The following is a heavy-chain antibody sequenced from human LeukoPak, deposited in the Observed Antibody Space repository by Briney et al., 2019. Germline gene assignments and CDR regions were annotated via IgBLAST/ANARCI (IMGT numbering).Heavy chain of an antibody. CDR2: IYHSGNT. V-gene: IGHV4-4*02. CDR3: ARADSYDSSGYGFDP. Sequence: SETLSLTCAVSGGSISSSNWWSWVRQPPGKGLEWIGEIYHSGNTNYNPSLKSRVTISVDKSKNQFSLKLSSVTAADTAVYYCARADSYDSSGYGFDPWGQGTLVTVSS. J-gene: IGHJ5*02. CDR1: GGSISSSNW. D-gene: IGHD3-22*01.